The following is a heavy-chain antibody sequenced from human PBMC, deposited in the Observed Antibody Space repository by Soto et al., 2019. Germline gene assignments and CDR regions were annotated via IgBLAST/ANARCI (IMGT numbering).Heavy chain of an antibody. CDR2: IYYSGST. D-gene: IGHD5-18*01. J-gene: IGHJ4*02. CDR1: GGSISSYY. CDR3: AKQPGYTTQMYYFDY. V-gene: IGHV4-59*08. Sequence: SETLSLTCTVSGGSISSYYWSWIRQPPGKGLEWIGYIYYSGSTNYNPSLKSRVTISVDTSKNQFSLYLQMNSLRAEDTAVYYCAKQPGYTTQMYYFDYWGQGTLVTVSS.